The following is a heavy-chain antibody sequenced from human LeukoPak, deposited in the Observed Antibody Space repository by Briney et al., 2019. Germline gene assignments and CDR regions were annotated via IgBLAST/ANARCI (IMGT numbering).Heavy chain of an antibody. D-gene: IGHD1-1*01. V-gene: IGHV3-11*06. J-gene: IGHJ3*02. CDR2: ISSSSTYS. CDR3: ARKQQLEDGFDI. CDR1: GFTFSDYY. Sequence: PGGSLRLSCAASGFTFSDYYMTWIRQAPGKGLEWVSYISSSSTYSSYADSVKGRFTISRDNTKNSVYLQMNSLRAEDTAVYYCARKQQLEDGFDIRGQGTMVTVSS.